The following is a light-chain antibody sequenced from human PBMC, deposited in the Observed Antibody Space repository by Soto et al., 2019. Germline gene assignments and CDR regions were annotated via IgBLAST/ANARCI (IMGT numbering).Light chain of an antibody. CDR1: HSISRC. V-gene: IGKV1-5*03. J-gene: IGKJ1*01. CDR2: GAF. CDR3: QQYNTYSRT. Sequence: IQMTQSPSTLSASVGDRVAITCRASHSISRCLAWYQQKPGRAPKLLIYGAFSLQSGVPSRFSGTGSGTDFTLTISSLQPDDFATYYCQQYNTYSRTFGQGTKVDIK.